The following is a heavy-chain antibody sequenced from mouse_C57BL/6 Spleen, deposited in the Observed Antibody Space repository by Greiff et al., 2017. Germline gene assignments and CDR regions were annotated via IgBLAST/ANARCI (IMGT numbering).Heavy chain of an antibody. CDR3: ARVGRGYYAMDY. J-gene: IGHJ4*01. CDR1: GFTFSDYY. CDR2: INYDGSST. Sequence: EVQLQESEGGLVQPGSSMKLSCTASGFTFSDYYMAWVRQVPEKGLEWVANINYDGSSTYYLDSLKSRFIISRDNAKNILYLQMSSLKSEDTATYYCARVGRGYYAMDYWGQGTSVTVSS. V-gene: IGHV5-16*01. D-gene: IGHD4-1*01.